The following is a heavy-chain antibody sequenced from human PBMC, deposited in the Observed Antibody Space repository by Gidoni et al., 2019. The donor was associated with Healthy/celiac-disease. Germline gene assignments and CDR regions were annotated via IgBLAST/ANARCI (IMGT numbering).Heavy chain of an antibody. D-gene: IGHD2-2*01. J-gene: IGHJ6*02. Sequence: EVQLVESGGGLVKPGGSLRLSCAASGFTFSSYSMNWVRQAPGKGLEWVSSISSSSSYIYYADSVKGRFTISRDNAKNSLYLQMNSLRAEDTAVYYCAREGCSSTSCPPYYYYYYGMDVWGQGTTVTVSS. CDR3: AREGCSSTSCPPYYYYYYGMDV. V-gene: IGHV3-21*01. CDR1: GFTFSSYS. CDR2: ISSSSSYI.